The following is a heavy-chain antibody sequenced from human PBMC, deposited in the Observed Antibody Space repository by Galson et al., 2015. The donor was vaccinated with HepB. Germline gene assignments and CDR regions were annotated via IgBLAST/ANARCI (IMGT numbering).Heavy chain of an antibody. Sequence: SLRLSCAVSGFTVSYNHMSWVRQAPGKGLEWVSIIYNDDNTNYADTVKGRFTVSRHNSMNTMYLQMNSLRTEDTAVYFCVRDRAGGYFDWFPAHWGQGTLVTVSS. CDR2: IYNDDNT. J-gene: IGHJ4*02. CDR3: VRDRAGGYFDWFPAH. V-gene: IGHV3-53*04. CDR1: GFTVSYNH. D-gene: IGHD3-9*01.